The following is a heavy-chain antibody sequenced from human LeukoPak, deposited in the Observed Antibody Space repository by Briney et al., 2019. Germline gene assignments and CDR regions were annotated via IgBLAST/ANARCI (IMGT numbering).Heavy chain of an antibody. Sequence: PSETLSPTCTVAGGSTSSYYWSWIRQPPRKRQEWIGNIYYSGSTNYNPSLKSRVTISVDTSKSPFSLKLSTVTAADTAVYYCARGYHDFSGYWLSYFDYWGQGTLVTVSS. CDR1: GGSTSSYY. J-gene: IGHJ4*02. CDR3: ARGYHDFSGYWLSYFDY. D-gene: IGHD3-22*01. CDR2: IYYSGST. V-gene: IGHV4-59*01.